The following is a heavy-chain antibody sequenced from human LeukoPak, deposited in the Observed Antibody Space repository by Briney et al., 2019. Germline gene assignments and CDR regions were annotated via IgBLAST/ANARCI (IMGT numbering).Heavy chain of an antibody. V-gene: IGHV4-59*02. CDR3: ARAIANYDATSHYYYYMDV. CDR2: IYYSGST. D-gene: IGHD3-3*01. Sequence: SETLSLTCTVSGVSVTSHYWSWIRQPPGKGLESIGYIYYSGSTNYNPSLKSRVTISVDTSKSQFSLKLSSVTAADTAVYYCARAIANYDATSHYYYYMDVWGKGTTVTVSS. J-gene: IGHJ6*03. CDR1: GVSVTSHY.